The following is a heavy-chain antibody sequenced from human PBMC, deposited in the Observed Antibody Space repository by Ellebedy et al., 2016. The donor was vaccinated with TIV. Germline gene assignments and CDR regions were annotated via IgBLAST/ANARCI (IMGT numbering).Heavy chain of an antibody. CDR1: GFAFNNYW. V-gene: IGHV3-7*01. Sequence: GESLKISCAASGFAFNNYWMSWVRQAPGKGLEWVAIIKQDGSDKHYVESVKGRFTISRDNAKNSLYLQMNSLRGEDTAVYYCAGGGGWSFDLWGRGTLVTVSS. D-gene: IGHD3-16*01. J-gene: IGHJ2*01. CDR2: IKQDGSDK. CDR3: AGGGGWSFDL.